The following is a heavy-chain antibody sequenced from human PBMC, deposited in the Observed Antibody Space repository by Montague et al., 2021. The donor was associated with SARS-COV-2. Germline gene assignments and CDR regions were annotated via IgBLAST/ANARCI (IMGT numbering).Heavy chain of an antibody. V-gene: IGHV3-74*01. Sequence: SLRLPCAASGFTSSNYWMHWVRQAPGKGLVWVSRISSDGGSTSYADSVQGRFTISRDNAKNTLYLQMNSLRAEDTAVYYCGAFRDGYNRLQVDYWGQGTLVTVSS. CDR2: ISSDGGST. CDR3: GAFRDGYNRLQVDY. D-gene: IGHD5-24*01. J-gene: IGHJ4*02. CDR1: GFTSSNYW.